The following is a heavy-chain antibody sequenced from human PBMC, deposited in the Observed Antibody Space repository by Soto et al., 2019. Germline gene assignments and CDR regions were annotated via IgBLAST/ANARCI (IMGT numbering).Heavy chain of an antibody. V-gene: IGHV1-46*03. J-gene: IGHJ4*02. Sequence: GASVKVSXKASGYTFTSYYMHWVRQAPGQGLEWMGIINPSGGSTSYAQKFQGRVTMTRDTSTSTVYMELSSLRSEDTAVYYCARDRYSSPTPYYFDYWGQGTLVTVSS. CDR1: GYTFTSYY. CDR2: INPSGGST. CDR3: ARDRYSSPTPYYFDY. D-gene: IGHD6-13*01.